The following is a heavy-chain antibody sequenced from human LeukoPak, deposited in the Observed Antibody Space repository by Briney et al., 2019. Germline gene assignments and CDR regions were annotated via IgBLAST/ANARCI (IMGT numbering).Heavy chain of an antibody. CDR2: ISAYNGNT. CDR1: GYTFTSYG. CDR3: ARDRWQWLVYWCYFDY. Sequence: ASVKVSCKASGYTFTSYGISWVRQAPGQGLEWMGWISAYNGNTNYAQKLQGRVTMTTDTSTSTAYLELRSLRSDDTAVYYCARDRWQWLVYWCYFDYWGQGTLVTVSS. V-gene: IGHV1-18*01. J-gene: IGHJ4*02. D-gene: IGHD6-19*01.